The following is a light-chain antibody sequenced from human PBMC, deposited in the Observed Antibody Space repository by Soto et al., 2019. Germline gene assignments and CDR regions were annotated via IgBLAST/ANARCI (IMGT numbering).Light chain of an antibody. J-gene: IGLJ3*02. V-gene: IGLV2-14*01. CDR2: EVS. CDR3: SSDVSGYSLGV. CDR1: SSDINTSRY. Sequence: QSALTQPAPVSGSPGQSITISCIGASSDINTSRYVSWYQQHPGKAPKLLIYEVSIRPSGVSSRFSGSKSANTASLTISGLQPEDEADYFCSSDVSGYSLGVFGGGTKLTVL.